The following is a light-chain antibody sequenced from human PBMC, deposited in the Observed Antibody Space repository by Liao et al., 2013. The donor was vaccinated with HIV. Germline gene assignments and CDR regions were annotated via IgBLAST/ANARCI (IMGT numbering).Light chain of an antibody. CDR1: NIGSNS. CDR3: QVWDRGSAHPTV. Sequence: SYVLTQPPSVSVAPGKTARITCGRNNIGSNSVHWYQQRSGQAPVLVIFHGIDRPSGISDRFSGSTSENTATLTISRAEAGDEADYYCQVWDRGSAHPTVFGPGTKVTVL. J-gene: IGLJ1*01. CDR2: HGI. V-gene: IGLV3-21*04.